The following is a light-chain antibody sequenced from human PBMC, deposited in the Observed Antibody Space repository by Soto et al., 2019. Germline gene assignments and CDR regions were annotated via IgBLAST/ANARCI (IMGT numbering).Light chain of an antibody. CDR1: QSVATY. J-gene: IGKJ2*01. CDR2: DAS. V-gene: IGKV3-15*01. CDR3: QHYHQWPSFS. Sequence: EIVMTQSPATLSVSAGERVTLSCRASQSVATYVTWYQQKPGQAPRLLIYDASIRATDVPARFSGSGSGTEFTLTITSLQSEDFAVYYCQHYHQWPSFSFAPGTKLEIK.